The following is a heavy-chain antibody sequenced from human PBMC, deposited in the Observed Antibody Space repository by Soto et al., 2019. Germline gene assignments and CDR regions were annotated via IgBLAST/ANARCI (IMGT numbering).Heavy chain of an antibody. CDR3: AKTLLSTSWYGLHDY. D-gene: IGHD6-13*01. V-gene: IGHV3-23*01. Sequence: GGSLRLSCAASEFTFSSYAMSWVRQAPGKGLEWVSTISGSGGRTYYADSVKGRFTISRDNSRNTLHLQMNSLRVEDTALYYCAKTLLSTSWYGLHDYVSQGTLVTVSS. J-gene: IGHJ4*02. CDR2: ISGSGGRT. CDR1: EFTFSSYA.